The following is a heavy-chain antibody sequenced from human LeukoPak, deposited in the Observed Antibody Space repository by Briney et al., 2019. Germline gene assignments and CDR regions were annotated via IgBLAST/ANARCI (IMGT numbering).Heavy chain of an antibody. CDR1: GFTFSDYN. CDR2: ISRSGSTI. J-gene: IGHJ6*04. CDR3: AELGITMIGGV. D-gene: IGHD3-10*02. V-gene: IGHV3-11*04. Sequence: KPGGSLRLSCAASGFTFSDYNMRWIRQAPGKGLEWVSSISRSGSTIYYADSVKGRFTISRDNAKNSLYLQMNSLRAEDTAVYYCAELGITMIGGVWGKGTTVTISS.